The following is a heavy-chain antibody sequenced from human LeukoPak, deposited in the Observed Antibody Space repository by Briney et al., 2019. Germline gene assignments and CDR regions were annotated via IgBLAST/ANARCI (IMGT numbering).Heavy chain of an antibody. CDR3: AQGGATAGLDY. V-gene: IGHV6-1*01. D-gene: IGHD6-13*01. CDR1: GDSVSSNRAV. Sequence: SQTLSLTCALSGDSVSSNRAVWNWIRQSPSRGLEWLGRTYYRSKWYNDYAVSVQSRITINPDTSKNQFSLQLNSVTPEDTAVYYCAQGGATAGLDYWGQGTLVTVSS. CDR2: TYYRSKWYN. J-gene: IGHJ4*02.